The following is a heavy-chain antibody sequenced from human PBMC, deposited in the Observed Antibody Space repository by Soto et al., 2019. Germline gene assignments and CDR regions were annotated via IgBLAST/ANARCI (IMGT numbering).Heavy chain of an antibody. J-gene: IGHJ6*02. CDR3: ARSSLEGAYYYYGMDV. Sequence: GGSLRLSCAASGFTFSSYAMHWVRQAPGKWLEWVAVISYDGSNKYYADSVKGRFTISRDNSKNTLYLQMNSLRAEDTAVYYCARSSLEGAYYYYGMDVWGQGXTVTVYS. CDR1: GFTFSSYA. CDR2: ISYDGSNK. V-gene: IGHV3-30-3*01.